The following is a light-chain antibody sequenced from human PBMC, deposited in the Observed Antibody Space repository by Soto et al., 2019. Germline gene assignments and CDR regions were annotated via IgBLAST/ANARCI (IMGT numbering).Light chain of an antibody. CDR2: GAS. CDR3: QQYGSAPTWT. CDR1: QSASNNY. V-gene: IGKV3-20*01. Sequence: EIVLTQSPGTLSLSPGERATLSCRAIQSASNNYLAWYQQKPGQAPRLLIYGASNRATGIPDRFSGSGSGTDFTLTISRLEPEDFAVYYCQQYGSAPTWTFGQGTKVDI. J-gene: IGKJ1*01.